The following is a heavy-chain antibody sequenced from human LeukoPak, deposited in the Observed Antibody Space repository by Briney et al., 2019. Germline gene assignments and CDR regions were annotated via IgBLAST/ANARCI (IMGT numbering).Heavy chain of an antibody. D-gene: IGHD6-13*01. Sequence: SETLSLTCIVSGGSISSGSYYWSWIRQPAGKGLEWIGRIYTSGSTNYNPSLKSRFTISVETSKNQFCLKMSSVTAADTAVYYCAGIGRYSSRWDYWGQGTLVTVSS. CDR3: AGIGRYSSRWDY. CDR1: GGSISSGSYY. J-gene: IGHJ4*02. CDR2: IYTSGST. V-gene: IGHV4-61*02.